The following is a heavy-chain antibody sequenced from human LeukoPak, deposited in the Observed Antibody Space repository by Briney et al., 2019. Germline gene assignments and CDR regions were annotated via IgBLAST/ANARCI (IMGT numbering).Heavy chain of an antibody. J-gene: IGHJ4*02. CDR3: APVGGRGGNYYFDY. V-gene: IGHV4-59*04. CDR2: IYYSGST. CDR1: GGSISSYY. D-gene: IGHD3-10*01. Sequence: SETLSLTCTVSGGSISSYYWSRIRQPPGKGLEWIGSIYYSGSTYYNPSLKSRVTISVDTSKNQFSLKLSSVTAADTAVYYCAPVGGRGGNYYFDYWGQGTLVTVSS.